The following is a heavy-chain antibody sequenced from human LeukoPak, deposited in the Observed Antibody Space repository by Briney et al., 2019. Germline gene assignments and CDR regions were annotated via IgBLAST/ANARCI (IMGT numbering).Heavy chain of an antibody. V-gene: IGHV4-39*07. J-gene: IGHJ4*02. D-gene: IGHD1-26*01. Sequence: SETLSLTCTVSGGSLSSRSYYWGWIRQPPGKGLEWIGSIYYSGSTYYNPSLKSRVTISVDTSKNQFSLKLSSVTAADPAVYYCAGGLGSSLHFDYWGQGTLVTVSS. CDR1: GGSLSSRSYY. CDR2: IYYSGST. CDR3: AGGLGSSLHFDY.